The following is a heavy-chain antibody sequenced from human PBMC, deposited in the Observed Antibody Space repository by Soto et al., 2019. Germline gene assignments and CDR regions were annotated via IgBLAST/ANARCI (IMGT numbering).Heavy chain of an antibody. CDR1: GFTFSSYW. CDR3: ARHYDFWSGYRTFDY. CDR2: IDNDGSVT. Sequence: GGSLRLSCVASGFTFSSYWMHWVRQTPGKGLVWVSRIDNDGSVTNYADSVKGRFTISRDNAKNTVYLQMNSLRAEDTAVYYCARHYDFWSGYRTFDYWGQGILVTVSS. V-gene: IGHV3-74*01. D-gene: IGHD3-3*01. J-gene: IGHJ4*02.